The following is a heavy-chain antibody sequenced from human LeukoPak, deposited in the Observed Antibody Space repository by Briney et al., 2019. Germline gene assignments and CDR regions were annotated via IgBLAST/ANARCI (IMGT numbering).Heavy chain of an antibody. J-gene: IGHJ4*02. CDR2: IIPIFGTA. CDR1: GGTFSSYA. Sequence: WATVKVSCKASGGTFSSYAISWVRHAPGQGLEWMGGIIPIFGTANYAQKFQGRVTITADESTSTAYMELSSLRSEDTAVYYCARDLSEWWFRDWGQGTLVTVSS. V-gene: IGHV1-69*13. D-gene: IGHD2-15*01. CDR3: ARDLSEWWFRD.